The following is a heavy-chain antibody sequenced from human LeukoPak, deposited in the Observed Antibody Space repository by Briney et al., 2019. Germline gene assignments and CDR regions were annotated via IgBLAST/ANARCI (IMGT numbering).Heavy chain of an antibody. CDR2: ISSSGSTI. Sequence: GGSLGLSCAASGFTFSSYEMNWVRQAPGKGLEWVSYISSSGSTIYYADSVKGRFTISRDNAKNSLYLQMNSLRAEDTAVYYCAKDGDFWSGHNWFDPWGQGTLVTVSS. D-gene: IGHD3-3*01. CDR1: GFTFSSYE. V-gene: IGHV3-48*03. J-gene: IGHJ5*02. CDR3: AKDGDFWSGHNWFDP.